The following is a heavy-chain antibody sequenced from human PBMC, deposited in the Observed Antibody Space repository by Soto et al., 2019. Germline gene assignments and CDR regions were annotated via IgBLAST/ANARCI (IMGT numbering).Heavy chain of an antibody. Sequence: PSETLSLTCTVSGGSISSYYWSWIRQPPGKGLEWIGYIYYSGSTNYNPSLKSRVTISVDTSKNQFSLKLSSVTAADTAVYYCARVGSSWFEVDDWGQGTLVTVSS. J-gene: IGHJ4*02. CDR2: IYYSGST. V-gene: IGHV4-59*08. D-gene: IGHD6-13*01. CDR3: ARVGSSWFEVDD. CDR1: GGSISSYY.